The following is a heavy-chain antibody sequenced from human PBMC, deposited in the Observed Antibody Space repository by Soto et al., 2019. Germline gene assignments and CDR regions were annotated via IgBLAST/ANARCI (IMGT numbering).Heavy chain of an antibody. V-gene: IGHV3-21*01. CDR3: ARESDPAKAFDI. CDR2: ISGASTDI. Sequence: EGSLRLSCAASGFSFSSYTLNWFRQAPEKGLEWVSSISGASTDIYYTDLVKGRFTISRDNVKNSLFLQMNSLRAEDTAVYYCARESDPAKAFDIWGQGTMVTVSS. J-gene: IGHJ3*02. CDR1: GFSFSSYT.